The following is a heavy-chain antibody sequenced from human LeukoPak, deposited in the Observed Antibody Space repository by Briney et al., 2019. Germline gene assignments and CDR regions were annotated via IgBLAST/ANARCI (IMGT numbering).Heavy chain of an antibody. J-gene: IGHJ4*02. V-gene: IGHV3-23*01. CDR2: SGSGGTT. Sequence: GGSLRLSCAASGFTISKYAMSWVRQAPGKGLEWVSASGSGGTTYYADSVKGRFPISRDNSKNTLYLQMNSLRAEDTAVYYCAREAFYSSGWLSLFGYWGQGTLVTVSS. CDR1: GFTISKYA. D-gene: IGHD6-19*01. CDR3: AREAFYSSGWLSLFGY.